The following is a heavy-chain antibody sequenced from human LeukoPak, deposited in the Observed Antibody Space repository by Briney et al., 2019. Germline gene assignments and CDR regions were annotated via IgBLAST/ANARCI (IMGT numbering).Heavy chain of an antibody. Sequence: GRSLRLSCAASGFTFSIYWMHCVRHAPGKGLVWVSRINSDGSSTSYADSVKGRFTISRDNAKNTLYLQMNSLRAEDTAVYYCARDRDSSGWYAYFDYWGQGTLVTVSS. CDR3: ARDRDSSGWYAYFDY. CDR1: GFTFSIYW. J-gene: IGHJ4*02. CDR2: INSDGSST. V-gene: IGHV3-74*01. D-gene: IGHD6-19*01.